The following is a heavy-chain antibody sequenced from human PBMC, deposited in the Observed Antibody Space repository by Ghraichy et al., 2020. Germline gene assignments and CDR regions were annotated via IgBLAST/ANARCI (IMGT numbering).Heavy chain of an antibody. CDR1: GGSISSSSYY. Sequence: SQTLSLTCTVSGGSISSSSYYWGWIRQPPGKGLEWIGSIYYSGSTYYNPSLKSRVTISVDTSKNQFSLKLSSVTAADTAVYYCAQWYSSSSGFDYWGQGTLVTVSS. J-gene: IGHJ4*02. CDR3: AQWYSSSSGFDY. V-gene: IGHV4-39*01. D-gene: IGHD6-6*01. CDR2: IYYSGST.